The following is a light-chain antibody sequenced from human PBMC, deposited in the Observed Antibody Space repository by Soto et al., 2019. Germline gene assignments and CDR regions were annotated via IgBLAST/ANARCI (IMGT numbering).Light chain of an antibody. V-gene: IGKV3-20*01. J-gene: IGKJ4*01. CDR2: GAS. Sequence: IVLTQSPGTLSLSPEERATLSCRASQSVSSSYLAWYQQKPGQAPRLLSYGASSRATGIPDRFSGSGSGTDFTLTISRLEPEDFAVYYCQQYGSSPFTFGGGTKVDIK. CDR1: QSVSSSY. CDR3: QQYGSSPFT.